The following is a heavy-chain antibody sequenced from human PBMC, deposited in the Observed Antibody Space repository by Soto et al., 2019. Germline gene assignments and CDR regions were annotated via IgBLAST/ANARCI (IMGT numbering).Heavy chain of an antibody. V-gene: IGHV3-21*01. CDR1: AFSFGSHT. Sequence: GGSLRLSCEASAFSFGSHTMNWVRQAPGKGLEWVSSINSGGSRSYYADSVKGRFTISRDNAKNSLYLQMNSLRAEDAAIYYCSREVQPAVRRVYDYWGQGSLVTVSS. J-gene: IGHJ4*02. CDR2: INSGGSRS. D-gene: IGHD3-10*01. CDR3: SREVQPAVRRVYDY.